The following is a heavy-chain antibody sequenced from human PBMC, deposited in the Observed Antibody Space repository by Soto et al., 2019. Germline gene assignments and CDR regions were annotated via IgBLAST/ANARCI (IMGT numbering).Heavy chain of an antibody. CDR2: VSFDGRDE. CDR1: GFTVRNPG. D-gene: IGHD3-22*01. CDR3: AKLCRSLGFGSMRYFDSSDSDWYLDL. Sequence: QVQLVESGGGVVQPGRSLTLSCAASGFTVRNPGMHWVRQSPGKGLEWVAVVSFDGRDEYYANSVKGRFTVSRDNSRNTVYLQMNSLKDEDTAVYYCAKLCRSLGFGSMRYFDSSDSDWYLDLWGRGTLVTVSS. V-gene: IGHV3-30*18. J-gene: IGHJ2*01.